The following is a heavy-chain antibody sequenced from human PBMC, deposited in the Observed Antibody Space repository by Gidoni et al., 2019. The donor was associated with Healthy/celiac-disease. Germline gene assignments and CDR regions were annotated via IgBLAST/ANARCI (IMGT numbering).Heavy chain of an antibody. Sequence: EVQLVESGGGLVQPGRSLRLSCAASGFTFDDYAMHWVRQAPGKGLEWVSGISWNSGSIGYADSVKGRFTISRDNAKNSLYLQMNSLRAEDTALYYCAKDRDYYDSSGYYYFDYWGQGTLVTVSS. CDR2: ISWNSGSI. V-gene: IGHV3-9*01. CDR3: AKDRDYYDSSGYYYFDY. J-gene: IGHJ4*02. D-gene: IGHD3-22*01. CDR1: GFTFDDYA.